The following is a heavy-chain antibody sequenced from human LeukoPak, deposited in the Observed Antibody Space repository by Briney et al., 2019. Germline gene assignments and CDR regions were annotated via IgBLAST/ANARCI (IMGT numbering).Heavy chain of an antibody. CDR1: GGSFSGYY. D-gene: IGHD6-13*01. J-gene: IGHJ4*02. Sequence: PSETLSLTCAVYGGSFSGYYWSWIRQPPGKGLGWIGEINHSGSTNYNPSLKSRVTISVDTSKNQFSLKLSSVTAADTAVYYCARLLIAAAGPFDYWGQGTLVTVSS. CDR2: INHSGST. V-gene: IGHV4-34*01. CDR3: ARLLIAAAGPFDY.